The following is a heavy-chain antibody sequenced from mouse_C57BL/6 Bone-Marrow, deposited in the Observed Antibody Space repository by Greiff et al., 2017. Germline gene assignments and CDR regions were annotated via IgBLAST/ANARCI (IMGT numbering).Heavy chain of an antibody. CDR3: ARTYYGNYKAMGY. CDR1: GYTFTDYY. Sequence: VQLQQSGPVLVKPGASVKMSCKASGYTFTDYYMNWVKQSHGKSLEWIGVINPYNGGTSYNQKFKGKATLTVDKSSSTAYMELHSLTSEDSAVYYYARTYYGNYKAMGYWGKGTSVTVAS. D-gene: IGHD2-10*01. V-gene: IGHV1-19*01. J-gene: IGHJ4*01. CDR2: INPYNGGT.